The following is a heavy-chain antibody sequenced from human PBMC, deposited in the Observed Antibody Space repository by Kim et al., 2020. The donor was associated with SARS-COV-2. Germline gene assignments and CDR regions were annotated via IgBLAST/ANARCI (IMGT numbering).Heavy chain of an antibody. Sequence: ASVKVSCKASGYTFTGYYMHWVRQAPGQGLEWMGRINPNSGGTNYAQKFQGRVTMTRDTSISTAYMELSRLRSDDTAVYYCARVAVAGAGAAPYWGQGTLVTVSS. V-gene: IGHV1-2*06. J-gene: IGHJ4*02. CDR1: GYTFTGYY. D-gene: IGHD6-19*01. CDR2: INPNSGGT. CDR3: ARVAVAGAGAAPY.